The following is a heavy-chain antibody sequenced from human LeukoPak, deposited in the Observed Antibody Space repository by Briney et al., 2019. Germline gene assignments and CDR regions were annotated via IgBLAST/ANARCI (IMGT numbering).Heavy chain of an antibody. CDR2: HYYSGST. J-gene: IGHJ4*02. V-gene: IGHV4-39*07. CDR1: GGSFSSSSYY. Sequence: SETLSLTCTVSGGSFSSSSYYCGWVRQPPGKGLGWIGSHYYSGSTYYNPSLKSRVTISVDTSKNQFSLKLSSVTAADTAVYYCARVRLIYDYVWGSYRPGAIDYWGQGTLVTVSS. D-gene: IGHD3-16*02. CDR3: ARVRLIYDYVWGSYRPGAIDY.